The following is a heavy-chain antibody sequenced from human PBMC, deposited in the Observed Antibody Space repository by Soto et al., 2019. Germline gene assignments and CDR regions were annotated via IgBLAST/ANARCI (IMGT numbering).Heavy chain of an antibody. CDR3: ASGGVYRAVAVTTTPYYYYGMDV. D-gene: IGHD6-19*01. J-gene: IGHJ6*02. V-gene: IGHV1-69*13. Sequence: GASVKVSCKASGGTFSSYAISWVRQAPGQGLEWMGGIIPILGTANYAQKFQGRVTITADESTSTAYMELSSLRSEDTAVYYCASGGVYRAVAVTTTPYYYYGMDVWGQGTTVTVSS. CDR2: IIPILGTA. CDR1: GGTFSSYA.